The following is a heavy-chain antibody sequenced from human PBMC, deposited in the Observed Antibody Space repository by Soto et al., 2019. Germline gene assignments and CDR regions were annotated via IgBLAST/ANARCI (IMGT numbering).Heavy chain of an antibody. D-gene: IGHD3-16*01. V-gene: IGHV1-69*12. J-gene: IGHJ5*02. CDR3: ARDDRRGGGVPIDP. CDR2: IIPIFGTA. CDR1: GGTFSSYA. Sequence: QVQLVQSGAEVKKPGSSVKVSCKASGGTFSSYAISWVRQAPGQGRVWMGGIIPIFGTANYAQKFQGRVTITADESASPAYMELSSRRPEDTAVYYCARDDRRGGGVPIDPSGQGTLVTVSS.